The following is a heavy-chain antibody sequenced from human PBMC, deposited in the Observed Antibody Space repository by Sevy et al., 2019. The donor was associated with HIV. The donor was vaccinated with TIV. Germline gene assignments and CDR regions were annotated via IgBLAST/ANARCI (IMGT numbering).Heavy chain of an antibody. D-gene: IGHD1-26*01. Sequence: GGSLRLSCAASGFTFSSYAMHWVHQAPGKGLEWVAVISYDGSNKYYADSVKGRFTISRDNSKNTLYLQMNSLRAEDTAVYYCASASGSYPIDYWGQGTLVTVSS. CDR2: ISYDGSNK. J-gene: IGHJ4*02. CDR1: GFTFSSYA. V-gene: IGHV3-30-3*01. CDR3: ASASGSYPIDY.